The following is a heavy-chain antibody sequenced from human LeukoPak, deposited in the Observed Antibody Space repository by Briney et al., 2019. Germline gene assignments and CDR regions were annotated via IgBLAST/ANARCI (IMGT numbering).Heavy chain of an antibody. D-gene: IGHD3-3*01. CDR1: GFTFSSYS. Sequence: GGSLRLSCVGSGFTFSSYSMNWVRQAPGKGLEWVSSITSSSSYIYYADSVKGRFTISRDNAKKSVYLQMNSLRAEDTAVYYCARVYDFWSGYYFGYWGQGTLVTVSS. CDR3: ARVYDFWSGYYFGY. J-gene: IGHJ4*02. V-gene: IGHV3-21*01. CDR2: ITSSSSYI.